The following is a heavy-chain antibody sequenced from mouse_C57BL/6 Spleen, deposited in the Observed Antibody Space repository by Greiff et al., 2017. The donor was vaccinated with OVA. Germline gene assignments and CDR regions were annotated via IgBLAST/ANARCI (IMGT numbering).Heavy chain of an antibody. CDR2: IYPGDGDT. CDR1: GYAFSSSW. D-gene: IGHD1-1*01. J-gene: IGHJ3*01. Sequence: QVQLKQSGPELVKPGASVKISCKASGYAFSSSWMNWVQQRPGKGLEWIGRIYPGDGDTTYNGKFKGKATLTADKSSSTAYMQLSSLTSEDSAVYFCASYGSSPWFAYWGQGTLVTVSA. CDR3: ASYGSSPWFAY. V-gene: IGHV1-82*01.